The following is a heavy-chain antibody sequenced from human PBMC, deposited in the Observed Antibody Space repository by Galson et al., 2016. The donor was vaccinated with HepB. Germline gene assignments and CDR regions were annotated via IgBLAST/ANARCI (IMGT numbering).Heavy chain of an antibody. Sequence: SLRLSCAASKFTFSSYAMHWVRQAPGKGLEWVALTSFDGNNNYYTDSVKGRFTASRDNSKTTLYLQMNSLRAEDTAVYYWTRDRGWNRGDYYFDLWGQGTLVIVSS. J-gene: IGHJ4*02. D-gene: IGHD1-1*01. V-gene: IGHV3-30*04. CDR2: TSFDGNNN. CDR1: KFTFSSYA. CDR3: TRDRGWNRGDYYFDL.